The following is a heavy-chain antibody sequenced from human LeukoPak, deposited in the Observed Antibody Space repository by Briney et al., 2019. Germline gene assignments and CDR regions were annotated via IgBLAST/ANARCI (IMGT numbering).Heavy chain of an antibody. CDR2: ISYDGSNK. CDR1: GFTFSSYA. V-gene: IGHV3-30-3*01. D-gene: IGHD3-10*01. J-gene: IGHJ5*02. Sequence: GGSLRLSCAASGFTFSSYAMHWVRQAPGKGLEWVAVISYDGSNKYYADSVKGRFTISRDNAKNTLYLQMNSLRAEDTAVYYCARGRDYYGSGDSWFDPWGQGTLVTVSS. CDR3: ARGRDYYGSGDSWFDP.